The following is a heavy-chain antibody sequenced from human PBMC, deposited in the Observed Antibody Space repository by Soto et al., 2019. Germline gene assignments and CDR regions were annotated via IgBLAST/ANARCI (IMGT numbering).Heavy chain of an antibody. J-gene: IGHJ4*02. CDR3: VRFASSGWYTGGY. Sequence: QVQLVQSGGEVKKPGASVKVSCKASGYIFTNYDIGWVRQAPGQGLEWMRWISPYSGNTKYTQKVQGRVTMTTDTSTRTAYMERRSLRSDDTAVYYCVRFASSGWYTGGYWGQGTLVTVSS. CDR1: GYIFTNYD. CDR2: ISPYSGNT. D-gene: IGHD6-19*01. V-gene: IGHV1-18*01.